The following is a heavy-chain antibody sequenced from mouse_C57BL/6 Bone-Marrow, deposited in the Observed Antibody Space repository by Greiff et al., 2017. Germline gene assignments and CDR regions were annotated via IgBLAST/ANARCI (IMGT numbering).Heavy chain of an antibody. CDR3: TRWDYYGSRYAMDY. D-gene: IGHD1-1*01. Sequence: EVKLEESGEGLVKPGGSLKLSCAASGFTFSSYAMSWVRQTPEKRLEWVAYISSGGDYIYYADTVKGRFTISRDNARNPLYLQMSSLKSEDTAMYYCTRWDYYGSRYAMDYWGQGTSVTVSS. CDR1: GFTFSSYA. V-gene: IGHV5-9-1*02. J-gene: IGHJ4*01. CDR2: ISSGGDYI.